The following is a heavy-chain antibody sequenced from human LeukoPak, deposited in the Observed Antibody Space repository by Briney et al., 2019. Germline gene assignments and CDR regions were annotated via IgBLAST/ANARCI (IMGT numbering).Heavy chain of an antibody. CDR1: GGSISSYY. V-gene: IGHV4-59*01. Sequence: SETLSLTCTVSGGSISSYYWSWIRQPPGKGLEWIGYIYYSGSTNYNPSLKSRVTISVDTSKNQFSLKLSSVTAADTAVYYCAKDQRWESPHYLDSWGQGTLVTVSS. J-gene: IGHJ4*02. D-gene: IGHD1-26*01. CDR2: IYYSGST. CDR3: AKDQRWESPHYLDS.